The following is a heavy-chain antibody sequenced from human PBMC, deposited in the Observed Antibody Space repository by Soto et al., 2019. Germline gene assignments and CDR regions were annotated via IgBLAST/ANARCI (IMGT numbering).Heavy chain of an antibody. V-gene: IGHV3-9*01. D-gene: IGHD4-17*01. J-gene: IGHJ2*01. CDR2: ISWNSGSI. CDR3: AKRRSEDYGDYEWYFDL. CDR1: GFTFDDYA. Sequence: EVQLVESGGGLVQPGRSLRLSCAASGFTFDDYAMHWVRQAPGKGLEWVSGISWNSGSIGYADSVKGRFTISRDNAKNSLYLQMNSLRAEDTALYYCAKRRSEDYGDYEWYFDLWGRGTLVTVSS.